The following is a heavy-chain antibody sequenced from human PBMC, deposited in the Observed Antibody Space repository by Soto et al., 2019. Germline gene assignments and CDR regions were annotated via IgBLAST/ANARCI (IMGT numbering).Heavy chain of an antibody. J-gene: IGHJ4*02. CDR3: ARDAAVAGETDRFDY. V-gene: IGHV4-4*02. CDR1: GGSIKTDVW. CDR2: IYQNGHT. D-gene: IGHD6-19*01. Sequence: SETLSLTCAVSGGSIKTDVWWSWIRRPPGKGLEWIGEIYQNGHTDYNPSLKSRLTMSVDKSKNQFSLMLTSVTAADTAMYYCARDAAVAGETDRFDYWGQGILVTVSS.